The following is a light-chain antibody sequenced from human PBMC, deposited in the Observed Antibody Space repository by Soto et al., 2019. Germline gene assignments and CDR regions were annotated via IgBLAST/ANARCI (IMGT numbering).Light chain of an antibody. CDR3: QSYDSSLSGYV. CDR2: GNS. Sequence: QSALTQPPSVSGAPGQRVTISCTGSSPKIGAGYDVHWYQQLPGTAPKLLIYGNSNRPSGVPDRFSGSKSGTSASLAITGLQAEDEADYYCQSYDSSLSGYVFGTGTKVTVL. J-gene: IGLJ1*01. V-gene: IGLV1-40*01. CDR1: SPKIGAGYD.